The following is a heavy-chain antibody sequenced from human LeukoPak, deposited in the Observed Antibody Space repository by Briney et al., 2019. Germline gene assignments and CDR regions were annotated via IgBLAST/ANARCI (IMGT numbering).Heavy chain of an antibody. J-gene: IGHJ5*02. V-gene: IGHV3-23*01. CDR1: GXTFKNYG. CDR3: AKDYSGYLNYFDT. CDR2: ISGGGGST. D-gene: IGHD6-25*01. Sequence: PGGSLRLSCAASGXTFKNYGMTWVRQAPGKGLEWVSTISGGGGSTFYADSVKGRFTISRDNPKNTLYLQMSSLRAEDTAVYFCAKDYSGYLNYFDTWGQGTLVTVSS.